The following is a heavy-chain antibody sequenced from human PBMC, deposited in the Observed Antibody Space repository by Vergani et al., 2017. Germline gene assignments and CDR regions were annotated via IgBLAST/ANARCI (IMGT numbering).Heavy chain of an antibody. V-gene: IGHV1-69*01. Sequence: QVQLVESGGGLVKPGGSLRLSCAASGFTFSDYYMSWIRQAPGQGLEWMGGIIPIFGTANYAQKFQGRVTITADESTSTAYMELSSLRSEDTAVYYCARDRVSTVVNYYYYYMGVWGKGTTVTVSS. CDR2: IIPIFGTA. D-gene: IGHD4-23*01. J-gene: IGHJ6*03. CDR3: ARDRVSTVVNYYYYYMGV. CDR1: GFTFSDYY.